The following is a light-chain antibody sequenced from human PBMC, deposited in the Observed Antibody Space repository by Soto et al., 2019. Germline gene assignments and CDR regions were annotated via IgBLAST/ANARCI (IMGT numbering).Light chain of an antibody. J-gene: IGKJ5*01. CDR3: QQNYNSLIT. CDR1: QSISRY. CDR2: AAS. Sequence: DIKMTQSPSSLSASVGDRVTITCRASQSISRYLNWYQQKEGKAPKLMIYAASSLQRGVPSRFSGSGSGTDCTLTISSLQPEDVATYYCQQNYNSLITFGQGTRLEIK. V-gene: IGKV1-39*01.